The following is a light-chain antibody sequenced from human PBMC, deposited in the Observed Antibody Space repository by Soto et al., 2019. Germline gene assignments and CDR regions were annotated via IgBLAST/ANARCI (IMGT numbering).Light chain of an antibody. CDR2: DAS. Sequence: DIQMTQSPSSLPASVGDRVTITCQASQDISNHLNWYQQKPGKAPKLLIYDASSLETGVPSSFSGSGSGTDFTFTITSLRPEDIATYYCQQYDNLPTFTFSPGTKVDIK. V-gene: IGKV1-33*01. CDR1: QDISNH. CDR3: QQYDNLPTFT. J-gene: IGKJ3*01.